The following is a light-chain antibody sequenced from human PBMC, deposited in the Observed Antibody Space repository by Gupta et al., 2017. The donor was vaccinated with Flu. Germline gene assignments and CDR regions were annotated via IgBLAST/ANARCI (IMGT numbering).Light chain of an antibody. CDR2: GAS. V-gene: IGKV3-20*01. CDR1: QSVSSSY. J-gene: IGKJ2*03. CDR3: QQDGSSLYS. Sequence: EIVLTQSPDTLSLSPGERATLSCRASQSVSSSYLAWYQQKPGQAPRLLMYGASNRAIGIPDRFSGSGSGTDFTLTISRLEPEDFAVYYCQQDGSSLYSFGQGTKVEI.